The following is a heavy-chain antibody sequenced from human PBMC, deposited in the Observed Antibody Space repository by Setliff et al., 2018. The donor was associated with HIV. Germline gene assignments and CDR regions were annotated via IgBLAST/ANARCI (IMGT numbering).Heavy chain of an antibody. CDR1: GDSISSGAYY. CDR3: TRDTGGGGFPMDV. CDR2: IFSSGIT. Sequence: TLSLTCSVSGDSISSGAYYWSWIRQHPVKGLEWIGYIFSSGITYYSPSLHSRVTISLDTSKNRFSLNLTSITAADTAVYYCTRDTGGGGFPMDVWGKGTTVTVSS. J-gene: IGHJ6*03. V-gene: IGHV4-31*03. D-gene: IGHD2-15*01.